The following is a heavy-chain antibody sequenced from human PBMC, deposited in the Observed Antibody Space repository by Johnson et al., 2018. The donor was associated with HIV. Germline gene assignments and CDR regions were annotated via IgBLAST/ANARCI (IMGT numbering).Heavy chain of an antibody. J-gene: IGHJ3*02. D-gene: IGHD4-17*01. CDR3: AKGRGDYNIDAFDI. CDR2: ISWNSGSI. CDR1: GFTFDDYA. Sequence: VQLVESGGGLVQPGRSLRLSCAASGFTFDDYAMHWVRQAPGKGLEWVSGISWNSGSIGYADSVKGRFTISRDNSKNTLYLQMNSLRAEDTAVYYCAKGRGDYNIDAFDISGQGTMVTVSS. V-gene: IGHV3-9*01.